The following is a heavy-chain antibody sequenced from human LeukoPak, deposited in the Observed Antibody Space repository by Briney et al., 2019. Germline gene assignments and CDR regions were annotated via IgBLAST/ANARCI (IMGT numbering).Heavy chain of an antibody. D-gene: IGHD6-13*01. Sequence: SETLSLTSAVYGVSFSGYYWSWIRQPPGKGLEWIGEINHSGSTNHNPSLKSRVTISVDTSKNQFSLKLSSVTAADTAVYYCARRLMRAAAHWFDPWGQGTLVSVSS. CDR2: INHSGST. V-gene: IGHV4-34*01. CDR3: ARRLMRAAAHWFDP. CDR1: GVSFSGYY. J-gene: IGHJ5*02.